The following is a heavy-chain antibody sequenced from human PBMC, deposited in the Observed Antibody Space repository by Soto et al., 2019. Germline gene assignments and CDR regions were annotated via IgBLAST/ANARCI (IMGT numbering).Heavy chain of an antibody. J-gene: IGHJ4*02. CDR1: GFTFTNYW. V-gene: IGHV3-74*01. CDR2: INSDGSST. Sequence: EVQLVESGGGLVQPGGSLRLSCAVSGFTFTNYWMHWFRQTPGKWLVWVSRINSDGSSTRYADSVKGRFTISRDTAKNVMSLQMNSLRSEDTAVYYCARDHCTSTVCYHSSLDYWGQGTLVTVSA. CDR3: ARDHCTSTVCYHSSLDY. D-gene: IGHD2-2*01.